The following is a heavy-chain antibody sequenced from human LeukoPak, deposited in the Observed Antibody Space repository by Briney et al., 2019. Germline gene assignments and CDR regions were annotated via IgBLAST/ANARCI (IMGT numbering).Heavy chain of an antibody. CDR3: ARDRYSGSLPYFDI. D-gene: IGHD1-26*01. CDR1: GFTFSSYS. J-gene: IGHJ3*02. CDR2: ISSSSSYI. Sequence: GGSLRLSCAASGFTFSSYSMNRVRKAPGKGLEWVSSISSSSSYIYYADSVKGRFTISRDNAKNSLYLQMNSLRAEDTAVYYCARDRYSGSLPYFDIWGQGTMVTVSS. V-gene: IGHV3-21*01.